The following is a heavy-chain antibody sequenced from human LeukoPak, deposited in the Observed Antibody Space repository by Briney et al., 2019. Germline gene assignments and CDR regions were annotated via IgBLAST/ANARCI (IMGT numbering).Heavy chain of an antibody. CDR3: ASERMDYVDY. CDR2: IWYDGSNK. D-gene: IGHD5-24*01. J-gene: IGHJ4*02. CDR1: GFTFSSSG. Sequence: GRSLRLSSAASGFTFSSSGMQCVSQAPGKGLEWVAVIWYDGSNKYYADSVKGRFTISRDNSKNTLYLQMNSLRAEDTAVYYCASERMDYVDYWGQGTLVTVSS. V-gene: IGHV3-33*01.